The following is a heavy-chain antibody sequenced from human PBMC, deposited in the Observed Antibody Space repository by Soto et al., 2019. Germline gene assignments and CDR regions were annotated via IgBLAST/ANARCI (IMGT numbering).Heavy chain of an antibody. CDR2: ISSSSSTI. J-gene: IGHJ5*02. Sequence: EVQVVESGGGLVQPGGSLRLSCEASGFTFSSNSMNWVRQAPGKGLEWISYISSSSSTIYAYSVKGRFTISRDNAKTSLYLQTNSLRDEDTAVYYCARVIWSGHLTSDLWGQGTLVTVSS. D-gene: IGHD3-3*01. V-gene: IGHV3-48*02. CDR3: ARVIWSGHLTSDL. CDR1: GFTFSSNS.